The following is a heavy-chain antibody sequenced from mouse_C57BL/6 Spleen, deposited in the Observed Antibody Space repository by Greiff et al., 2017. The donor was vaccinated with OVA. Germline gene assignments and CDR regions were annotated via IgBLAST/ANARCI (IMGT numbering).Heavy chain of an antibody. V-gene: IGHV14-2*01. CDR2: IDPEDGET. Sequence: EVKLMESGAELVKPGASVKLSCTASGFNIKDYYMHWVKQRTEQGLEWIGRIDPEDGETKYAPKFQGKATITADTSSNTAYLQLSSLTSEDTAVYYGARPLLYYGSSYDYFDYWGQGTTLTVSS. CDR1: GFNIKDYY. D-gene: IGHD1-1*01. J-gene: IGHJ2*01. CDR3: ARPLLYYGSSYDYFDY.